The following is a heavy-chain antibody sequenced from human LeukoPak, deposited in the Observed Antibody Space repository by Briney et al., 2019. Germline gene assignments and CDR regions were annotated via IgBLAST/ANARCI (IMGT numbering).Heavy chain of an antibody. D-gene: IGHD2-2*01. Sequence: SETLSLTCAVYGGSFSGYYWSWIRQPPGKGLEWIGEINHSGSTNYNPPLKSRVTISVDTSKNQFSLKLSSVTAADTAVYYCACHIVVVPAAPPNNNWFDPWGQGTLVTVSS. CDR2: INHSGST. J-gene: IGHJ5*02. V-gene: IGHV4-34*01. CDR1: GGSFSGYY. CDR3: ACHIVVVPAAPPNNNWFDP.